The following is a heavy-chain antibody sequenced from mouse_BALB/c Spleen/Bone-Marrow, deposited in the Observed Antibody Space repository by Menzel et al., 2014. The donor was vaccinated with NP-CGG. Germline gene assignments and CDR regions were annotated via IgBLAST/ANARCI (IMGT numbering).Heavy chain of an antibody. CDR3: ARSRLRGYYFDY. V-gene: IGHV5-17*02. J-gene: IGHJ2*01. CDR2: VSNGSSTI. CDR1: GFTFSSFG. Sequence: EVKVVESGGGLVQPGGSRKLSCAASGFTFSSFGMHWVRQAPEKGLEWVAYVSNGSSTIYYADTLKGRFTISRDNPKNTLFLQMTSLRSEDTAMYYCARSRLRGYYFDYWGQGTTLTVSS. D-gene: IGHD3-2*02.